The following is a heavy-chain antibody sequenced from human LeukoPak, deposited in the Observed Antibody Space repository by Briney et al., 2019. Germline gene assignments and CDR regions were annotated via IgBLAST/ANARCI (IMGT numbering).Heavy chain of an antibody. CDR1: GFSVSSNY. CDR2: IYSGGST. Sequence: GGSLRLSCAASGFSVSSNYMNWVRQAPGKGLEWVSVIYSGGSTYYADSVKGRFTISRDNSKNTLYLQMNSLRAEDTAVYYCSSGWYTDHDYWGQGTLVTVSS. CDR3: SSGWYTDHDY. V-gene: IGHV3-66*01. J-gene: IGHJ4*02. D-gene: IGHD6-19*01.